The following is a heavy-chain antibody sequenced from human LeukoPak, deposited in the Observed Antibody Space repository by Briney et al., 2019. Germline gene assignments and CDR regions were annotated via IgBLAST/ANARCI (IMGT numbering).Heavy chain of an antibody. V-gene: IGHV1-69*13. D-gene: IGHD2/OR15-2a*01. CDR2: IIPIFGTA. CDR1: GGTFSSYA. Sequence: ASVKVSCKASGGTFSSYAISWVRQAPGQGLEWMGGIIPIFGTANYAQKFQGRVTITADESTSTAYMELSSLRSEDTAVYYCARGPLGEYDPDGMDVWGQGTTVTVSS. CDR3: ARGPLGEYDPDGMDV. J-gene: IGHJ6*02.